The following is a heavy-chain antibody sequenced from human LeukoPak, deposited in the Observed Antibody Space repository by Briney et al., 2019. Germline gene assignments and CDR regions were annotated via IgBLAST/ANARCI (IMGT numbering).Heavy chain of an antibody. CDR3: ARDGWRGGNSVPEYFQH. D-gene: IGHD4-23*01. J-gene: IGHJ1*01. Sequence: TGGSLRLSCAASGFTFSSYSMNWVRQAPGKGLEWVSSISSSSSYIYYADSVKGRFTISRDNAKNSLYLQMNSLRAEDTAVYYCARDGWRGGNSVPEYFQHWGQGTLVTVSS. CDR2: ISSSSSYI. CDR1: GFTFSSYS. V-gene: IGHV3-21*01.